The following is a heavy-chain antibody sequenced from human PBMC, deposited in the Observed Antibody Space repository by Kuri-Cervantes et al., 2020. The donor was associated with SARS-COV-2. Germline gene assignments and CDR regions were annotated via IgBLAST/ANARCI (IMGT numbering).Heavy chain of an antibody. CDR2: ISGSGGST. CDR3: AKGTWIQWDYMDV. Sequence: GGSLKISCAASGFTFSSYAMSWVRQAPGKGLEWVSAISGSGGSTYYADSVKGRFTISRDNSKKTLSLQMNSLSAEDTAVYYCAKGTWIQWDYMDVWGQGTTVTVSS. D-gene: IGHD5-12*01. CDR1: GFTFSSYA. V-gene: IGHV3-23*01. J-gene: IGHJ6*03.